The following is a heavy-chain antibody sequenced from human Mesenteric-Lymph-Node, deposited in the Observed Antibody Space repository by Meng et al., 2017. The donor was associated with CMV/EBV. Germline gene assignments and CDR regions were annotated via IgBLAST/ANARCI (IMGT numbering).Heavy chain of an antibody. Sequence: GSLRLSCTVSGGSISSSSYYWGWIRQPPGKGLEWIGYIYYSGSTNYNPSLKSRVTISVDTSKNQFSLKLSSVTAADTAVYYCARIYSSGWPYFDYWGQGTLVTVSS. CDR3: ARIYSSGWPYFDY. D-gene: IGHD6-19*01. CDR2: IYYSGST. V-gene: IGHV4-61*05. J-gene: IGHJ4*02. CDR1: GGSISSSSYY.